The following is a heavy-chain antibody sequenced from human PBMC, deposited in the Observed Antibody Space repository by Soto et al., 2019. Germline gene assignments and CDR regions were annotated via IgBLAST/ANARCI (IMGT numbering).Heavy chain of an antibody. D-gene: IGHD6-13*01. Sequence: SVKVSCKASGGTFSSYTISWVRQAPGQGLEWMGRIIPILGIANYAQKFQGRVTITADKSTSTAYMELISLRSEDTAVYCCARGQQLNYFDYWGQGTLVTVSS. CDR3: ARGQQLNYFDY. CDR2: IIPILGIA. CDR1: GGTFSSYT. J-gene: IGHJ4*02. V-gene: IGHV1-69*02.